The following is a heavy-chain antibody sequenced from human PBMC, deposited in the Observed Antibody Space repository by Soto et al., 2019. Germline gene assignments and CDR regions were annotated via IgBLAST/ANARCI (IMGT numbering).Heavy chain of an antibody. Sequence: GSLRLTCAAAGFSLSSYSTNWVRQAPGKGLAWVSFISSTSDTLYYADSVKGRFTISRDNAKKSLYRQMNSLRDEDTAVYYCARDVGLTCLSPWGQGTLVIVS. D-gene: IGHD1-26*01. CDR1: GFSLSSYS. V-gene: IGHV3-48*02. J-gene: IGHJ5*02. CDR2: ISSTSDTL. CDR3: ARDVGLTCLSP.